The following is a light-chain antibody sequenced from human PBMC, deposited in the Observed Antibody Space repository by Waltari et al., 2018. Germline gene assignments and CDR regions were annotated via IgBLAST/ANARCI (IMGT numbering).Light chain of an antibody. CDR1: QRISSY. CDR3: QQTYRLIT. V-gene: IGKV1-39*01. Sequence: DIQMTQSPSFLSASVVDRVTITCRASQRISSYLNWYQMKPGKAPELLIYGASTVQSGVPSRFSGSGFGTDFTLTISSLQPEDFATYYCQQTYRLITFGPGTKVDLK. J-gene: IGKJ3*01. CDR2: GAS.